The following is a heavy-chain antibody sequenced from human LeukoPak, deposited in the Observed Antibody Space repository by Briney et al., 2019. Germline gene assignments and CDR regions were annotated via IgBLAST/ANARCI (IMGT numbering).Heavy chain of an antibody. V-gene: IGHV3-23*01. CDR3: ARSGRRNYYYYMDV. CDR1: GFTFSSYA. J-gene: IGHJ6*03. D-gene: IGHD3-10*01. Sequence: GTLRLSWAASGFTFSSYAMSWVRQAPGKGLEWVSGISGSGGSTYYADSVKGRFTISRDNSKNTLYLQMNSLRAEDTAVYYCARSGRRNYYYYMDVWGKGTTVTVSS. CDR2: ISGSGGST.